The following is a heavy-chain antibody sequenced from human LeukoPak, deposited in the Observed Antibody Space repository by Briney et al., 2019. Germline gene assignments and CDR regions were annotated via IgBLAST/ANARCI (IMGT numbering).Heavy chain of an antibody. J-gene: IGHJ6*02. CDR2: INHSGST. CDR3: ARDGGGSLYGMDV. CDR1: GGSFSGYY. D-gene: IGHD2-15*01. V-gene: IGHV4-34*09. Sequence: PSETLSLTCAVYGGSFSGYYWSWIRQPPGKGLEWIGEINHSGSTNYNPSLKSRVTMSIDTSNNQFSLKLNSVTAADTAVYHCARDGGGSLYGMDVWGQGTTVTVSS.